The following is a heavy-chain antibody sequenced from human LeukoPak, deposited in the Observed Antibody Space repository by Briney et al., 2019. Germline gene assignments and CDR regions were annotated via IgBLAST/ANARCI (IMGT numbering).Heavy chain of an antibody. V-gene: IGHV3-48*04. CDR3: ARRQFWEMATDH. J-gene: IGHJ4*02. CDR2: ISSSGSTI. CDR1: GFTFSSYA. D-gene: IGHD5-24*01. Sequence: GGSLRLSCAASGFTFSSYAMSWVRQAPGKGLERVSYISSSGSTIYYADSVKGRFTISRDNAKNSLYLQMNSLRAEDTAVYYCARRQFWEMATDHWGQGTLVTVSS.